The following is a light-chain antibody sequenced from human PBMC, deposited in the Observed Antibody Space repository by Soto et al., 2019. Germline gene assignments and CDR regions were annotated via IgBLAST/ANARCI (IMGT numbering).Light chain of an antibody. CDR3: SSYAGGRVI. CDR1: SSDVGGSDL. CDR2: EGT. Sequence: QSALTQPASVSASPGQSITISCTGTSSDVGGSDLVSWYQHYPGKAPKLIIYEGTKRPSGVSNRFSGSKSGNTASLTFSGLQAEDEADYYCSSYAGGRVIFGGGTKLTVL. V-gene: IGLV2-23*01. J-gene: IGLJ2*01.